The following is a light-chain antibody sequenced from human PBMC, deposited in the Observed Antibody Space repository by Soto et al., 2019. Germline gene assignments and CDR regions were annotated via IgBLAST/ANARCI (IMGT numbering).Light chain of an antibody. J-gene: IGKJ1*01. CDR3: QQYHNSPRT. Sequence: EIVLTQSPGALSLSPGERATLSCRASQSVSSGSLAWYQQKPGQAPRLLIYAASARATGIPDRFSGSGSGTDFTLTVSRLEPEYFAVYYCQQYHNSPRTFGQGTKVEIK. CDR2: AAS. CDR1: QSVSSGS. V-gene: IGKV3-20*01.